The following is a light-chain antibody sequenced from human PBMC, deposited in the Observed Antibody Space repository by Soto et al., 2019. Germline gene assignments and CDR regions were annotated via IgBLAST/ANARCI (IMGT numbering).Light chain of an antibody. CDR1: SSNIGSNY. J-gene: IGLJ1*01. CDR3: AAWDDSLSGPV. Sequence: QSALTQPPSASGTPGQRVTISCSGSSSNIGSNYVYWYQQLPGTAPKLLIYRNNQRPLGVPDRFSGSKSGTSASLAISGLRSEDEADYYCAAWDDSLSGPVFGTGTKVTVL. CDR2: RNN. V-gene: IGLV1-47*01.